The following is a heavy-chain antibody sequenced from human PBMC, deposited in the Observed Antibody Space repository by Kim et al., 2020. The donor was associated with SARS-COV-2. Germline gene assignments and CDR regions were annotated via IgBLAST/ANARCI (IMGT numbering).Heavy chain of an antibody. J-gene: IGHJ6*02. V-gene: IGHV1-2*02. Sequence: ASVKVSCKASGYTFTGYYMHWVRQAPGQGLEWMGWINPNSGGTNYAQKFQGRVTMTRDTSISTAYKELSRLRSDDTAVYYCARDLIQWFGELLSSYGMDVWGQGTTVTVSS. CDR3: ARDLIQWFGELLSSYGMDV. CDR2: INPNSGGT. D-gene: IGHD3-10*01. CDR1: GYTFTGYY.